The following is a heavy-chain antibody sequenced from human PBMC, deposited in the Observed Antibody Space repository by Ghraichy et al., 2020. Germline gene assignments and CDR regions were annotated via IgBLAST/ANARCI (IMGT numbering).Heavy chain of an antibody. Sequence: GESLNISCAASGFTVSSNYMSWVRQAPGKGLEWVSVIYSGGSTYYADSVKGRFTISRDNSKNTLYLQMNSLRAEDTAVYYCARGGSSSFGNYYGMDVWGQGTTVTVSS. J-gene: IGHJ6*02. V-gene: IGHV3-53*01. CDR1: GFTVSSNY. CDR2: IYSGGST. CDR3: ARGGSSSFGNYYGMDV. D-gene: IGHD6-6*01.